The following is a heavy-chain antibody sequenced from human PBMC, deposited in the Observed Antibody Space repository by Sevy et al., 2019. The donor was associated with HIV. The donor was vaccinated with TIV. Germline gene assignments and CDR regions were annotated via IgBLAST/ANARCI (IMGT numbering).Heavy chain of an antibody. CDR1: GFTFSSYA. J-gene: IGHJ6*02. D-gene: IGHD6-19*01. Sequence: GGSLRLSCAASGFTFSSYAMSWVRQAPGKGLEWVSAISGSGGSTYYADSVKGRFTISIDNSKNTLYLQMNSLRAEDTAVYYCAKEEGYSSGWYRNYYYYYYGMDVWGQGTTVTVSS. CDR3: AKEEGYSSGWYRNYYYYYYGMDV. V-gene: IGHV3-23*01. CDR2: ISGSGGST.